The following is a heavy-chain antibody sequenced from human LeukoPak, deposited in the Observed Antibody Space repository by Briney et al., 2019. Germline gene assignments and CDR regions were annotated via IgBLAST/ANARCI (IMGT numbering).Heavy chain of an antibody. Sequence: GGSLRLSCAASGFTFDDYAMHWVRQAPGKGLEWVSGISWNSGSIGYADSVKGRFTISRDNAKNSLYLQMNSLRAEDTALYYCAKDLYSSSWYNYYYGMDVWGQGTTVTVSS. CDR1: GFTFDDYA. V-gene: IGHV3-9*01. D-gene: IGHD6-13*01. J-gene: IGHJ6*02. CDR2: ISWNSGSI. CDR3: AKDLYSSSWYNYYYGMDV.